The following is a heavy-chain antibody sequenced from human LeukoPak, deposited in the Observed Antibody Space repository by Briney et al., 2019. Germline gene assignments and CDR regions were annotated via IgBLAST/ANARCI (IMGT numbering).Heavy chain of an antibody. CDR2: INSDGRST. CDR3: ARDTGGYDY. CDR1: GFTFGSYW. V-gene: IGHV3-74*01. J-gene: IGHJ4*02. D-gene: IGHD5-12*01. Sequence: GGSLRLSCAASGFTFGSYWMHWVRQAPGKGLVWVSRINSDGRSTGYADSVRGRFTISRDNAKNTLFLQMNSLRAEDSAVYYCARDTGGYDYWGQGALVTVSS.